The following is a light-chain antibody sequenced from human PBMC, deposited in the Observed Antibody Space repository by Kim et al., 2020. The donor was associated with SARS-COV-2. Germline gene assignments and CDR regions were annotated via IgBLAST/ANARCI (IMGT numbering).Light chain of an antibody. J-gene: IGLJ2*01. CDR3: QAWDSSTVV. CDR2: QDS. Sequence: VAPGQTASITCSGDKLGDKYACWSQQKPGQSPVLVIYQDSKRPSGIPERFSGSNSGNTATLTISGTQAMDEADYYCQAWDSSTVVFGGGTQLTVL. V-gene: IGLV3-1*01. CDR1: KLGDKY.